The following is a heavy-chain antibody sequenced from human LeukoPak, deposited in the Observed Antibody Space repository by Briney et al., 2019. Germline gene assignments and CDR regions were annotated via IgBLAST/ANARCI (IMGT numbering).Heavy chain of an antibody. V-gene: IGHV1-69*05. CDR3: ASTPGYTSGWYSFGYSFDY. D-gene: IGHD6-19*01. CDR2: IIPVLGTA. J-gene: IGHJ4*02. Sequence: SVKVSCKASGGTFSSFAINWVRQAPGQGLEWMGGIIPVLGTANYAQKFLGRVTITTDESTSTAYMELSSLRSEDTAVYYCASTPGYTSGWYSFGYSFDYWGQGTLVTVSS. CDR1: GGTFSSFA.